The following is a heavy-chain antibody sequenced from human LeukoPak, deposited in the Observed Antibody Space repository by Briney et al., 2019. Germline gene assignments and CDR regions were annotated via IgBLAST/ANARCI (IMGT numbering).Heavy chain of an antibody. Sequence: SETLSLTCSVSGHSITSSPYYWGWIRQPPGKGLEWIGSISSSGSANYNPSLKSRVSLFVDMSKNQISLELTSVTAAGTAVFYCARLAYDFPSGYYTGGYYYMDVWGKGTAVIVSS. J-gene: IGHJ6*03. CDR1: GHSITSSPYY. D-gene: IGHD3-3*01. CDR3: ARLAYDFPSGYYTGGYYYMDV. V-gene: IGHV4-39*01. CDR2: ISSSGSA.